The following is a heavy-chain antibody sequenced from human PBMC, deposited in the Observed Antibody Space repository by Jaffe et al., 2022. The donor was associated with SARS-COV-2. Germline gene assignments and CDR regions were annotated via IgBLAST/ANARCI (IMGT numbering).Heavy chain of an antibody. CDR1: GFTFSSYA. D-gene: IGHD3-10*01. J-gene: IGHJ4*02. V-gene: IGHV3-30*04. CDR2: ISYDGSNK. Sequence: QVQLVESGGGVVQPGRSLRLSCAASGFTFSSYAMHWVRQAPGKGLEWVAVISYDGSNKYYADSVKGRFTISRDNSKNTLYLQMNSLRAEDTAVYYCASSGFGSPSQILDYWGQGTLVTVSS. CDR3: ASSGFGSPSQILDY.